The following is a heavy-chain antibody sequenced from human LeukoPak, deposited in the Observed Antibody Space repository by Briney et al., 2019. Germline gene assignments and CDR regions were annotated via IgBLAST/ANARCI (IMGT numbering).Heavy chain of an antibody. CDR2: ISWNSNSI. J-gene: IGHJ4*02. D-gene: IGHD3-22*01. V-gene: IGHV3-9*03. Sequence: LRLSCAASGFTFDDAMHRVQQAPGKGLEWVSSISWNSNSIDYSDSVKGRFTISRDNAKNSLYLQLNSLRAEDMALYYCARGRYYHDTSGYCSLDYWGQGTLVTVSS. CDR3: ARGRYYHDTSGYCSLDY. CDR1: GFTFDDA.